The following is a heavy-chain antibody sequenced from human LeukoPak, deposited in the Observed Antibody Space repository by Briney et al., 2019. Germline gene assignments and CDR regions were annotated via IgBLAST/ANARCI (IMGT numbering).Heavy chain of an antibody. D-gene: IGHD2-2*01. CDR2: IYYSGST. CDR1: GGSFSGYY. V-gene: IGHV4-59*01. J-gene: IGHJ5*02. CDR3: ARDKEDCSSTSCNNWFDP. Sequence: PSETLSLTCAVYGGSFSGYYWSWIRQPPGKGLEWIGYIYYSGSTNYNPSLKSRVTISVDTSKNQFSLKLSSVTAADTAVYYCARDKEDCSSTSCNNWFDPWGQGTLVTVSS.